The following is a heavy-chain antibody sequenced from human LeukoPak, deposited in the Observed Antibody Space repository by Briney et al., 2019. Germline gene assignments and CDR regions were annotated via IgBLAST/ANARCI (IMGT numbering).Heavy chain of an antibody. V-gene: IGHV1-3*01. J-gene: IGHJ4*02. CDR3: AKGYCSSTSCYPFDY. CDR2: INAGNGNT. CDR1: GYTFTSYA. Sequence: ASVKVSCKASGYTFTSYAMHWVRQAPGQRLEWMGWINAGNGNTKYSQKFQGRVTITRDTSASTAYMGLSSLRSEDTAVYYRAKGYCSSTSCYPFDYWGQGTLVTVSS. D-gene: IGHD2-2*01.